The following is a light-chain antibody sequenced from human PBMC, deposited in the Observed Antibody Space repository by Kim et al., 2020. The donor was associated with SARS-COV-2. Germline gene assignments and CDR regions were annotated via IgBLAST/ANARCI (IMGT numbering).Light chain of an antibody. CDR2: RDN. Sequence: GQRVTISFSGSNSNIAVNAVHWYQQLPGTAPKLLIYRDNQRPSGVPDRFSASKSGTSASLALSGLLSEDEADYYCATWDDSLDAWVFGGGTQLTVL. CDR3: ATWDDSLDAWV. CDR1: NSNIAVNA. J-gene: IGLJ3*02. V-gene: IGLV1-44*01.